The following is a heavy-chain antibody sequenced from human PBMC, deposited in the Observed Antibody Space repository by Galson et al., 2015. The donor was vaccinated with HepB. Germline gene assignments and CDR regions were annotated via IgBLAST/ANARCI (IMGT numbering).Heavy chain of an antibody. J-gene: IGHJ4*02. D-gene: IGHD2-21*01. CDR2: INGGNGMT. CDR1: GYPFTSYA. V-gene: IGHV1-3*01. CDR3: ARRSYSHFDY. Sequence: SVKVSCKASGYPFTSYAIHWVRQAPGQRLEWMGWINGGNGMTKFSQRFQGRVAITRDTSASTAYMELSSLRSEDTAAYYCARRSYSHFDYWGQGTLVTVSS.